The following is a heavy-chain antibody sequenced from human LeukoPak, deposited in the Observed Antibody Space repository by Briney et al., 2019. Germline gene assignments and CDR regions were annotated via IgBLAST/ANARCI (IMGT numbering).Heavy chain of an antibody. J-gene: IGHJ4*02. Sequence: PGGSLRLSCAASGFTFSNAWMSWVRQAPGKGLEWVSAISGSGGSTYYADSVKGRFTISRDNSKNTLYLQMNSLRAEDTAVYYCAKLHRPYYYCDYWGQGTLVTVSS. V-gene: IGHV3-23*01. CDR3: AKLHRPYYYCDY. CDR2: ISGSGGST. D-gene: IGHD6-6*01. CDR1: GFTFSNAW.